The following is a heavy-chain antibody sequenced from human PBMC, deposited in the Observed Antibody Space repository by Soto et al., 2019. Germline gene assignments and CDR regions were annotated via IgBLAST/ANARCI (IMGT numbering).Heavy chain of an antibody. CDR1: GFTFSSYG. Sequence: QVQLVESGGGVVQPGRSLRLSCAASGFTFSSYGMHWVRQAPGKGLEWVAVISYDGSNKYYADSVKGRFTISRDNSKNRLYLQMNSLRAEDTAVYYCAKGGETYYYDSSGYFSDYWGQGTLVTVSS. J-gene: IGHJ4*02. D-gene: IGHD3-22*01. CDR2: ISYDGSNK. CDR3: AKGGETYYYDSSGYFSDY. V-gene: IGHV3-30*18.